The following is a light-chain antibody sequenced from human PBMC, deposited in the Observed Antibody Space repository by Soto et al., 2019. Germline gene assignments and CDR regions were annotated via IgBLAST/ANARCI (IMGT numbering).Light chain of an antibody. CDR3: SSYTSSIVV. Sequence: QSALTQPASVSGSPGQSINISCTGTSSDVGGYNYVYWYQQHPGKAPKLMIYEVSNRPSGVSNRFSGSKSGNTASLTISGLQTEDEADYYCSSYTSSIVVFGGGTKLTVL. CDR1: SSDVGGYNY. V-gene: IGLV2-14*01. CDR2: EVS. J-gene: IGLJ2*01.